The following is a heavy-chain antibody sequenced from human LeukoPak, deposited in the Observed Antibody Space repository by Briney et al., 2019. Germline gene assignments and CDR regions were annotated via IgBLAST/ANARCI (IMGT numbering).Heavy chain of an antibody. J-gene: IGHJ4*02. CDR3: AKDLYDSSGYFDY. V-gene: IGHV3-23*01. CDR1: GFTFSSYA. Sequence: QSGGSLRLSCAASGFTFSSYAMSWVRQAPGKGLEWVSAISGSGGSTYYADSVKGRFTISRDNSKNTLYLQMNSLRAEDTAVYYCAKDLYDSSGYFDYWGRGTLVTVSS. D-gene: IGHD3-22*01. CDR2: ISGSGGST.